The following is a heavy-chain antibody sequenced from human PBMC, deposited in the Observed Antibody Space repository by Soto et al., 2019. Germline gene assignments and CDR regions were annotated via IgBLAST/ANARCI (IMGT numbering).Heavy chain of an antibody. Sequence: GSLRLSCAASGFTFSSYSMNWVRQAPGKGLEWVSYISSSSSTIYYADSVKGRFTISRDNAKNSLYLQMNSLRAEDTAVYYCARTYCSGGSCYFFPYMDVWGKGTTVTVSS. J-gene: IGHJ6*03. V-gene: IGHV3-48*01. D-gene: IGHD2-15*01. CDR1: GFTFSSYS. CDR2: ISSSSSTI. CDR3: ARTYCSGGSCYFFPYMDV.